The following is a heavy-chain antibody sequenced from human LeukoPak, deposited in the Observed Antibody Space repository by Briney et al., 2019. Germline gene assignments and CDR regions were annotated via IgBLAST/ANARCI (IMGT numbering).Heavy chain of an antibody. CDR2: IYYSGST. V-gene: IGHV4-59*08. CDR3: ARLGDILTGYSDWYFDL. J-gene: IGHJ2*01. Sequence: SETLSLTCTVSGGSISSYYWSWIRQPPGKGLEWIGYIYYSGSTNYNPSLKSRVTISVDTSKNQFSLKLSSVTAADMAVYYCARLGDILTGYSDWYFDLWGRGTLVTVSS. CDR1: GGSISSYY. D-gene: IGHD3-9*01.